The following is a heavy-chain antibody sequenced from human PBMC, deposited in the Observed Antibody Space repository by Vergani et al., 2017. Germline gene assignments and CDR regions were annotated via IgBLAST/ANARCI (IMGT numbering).Heavy chain of an antibody. D-gene: IGHD3-9*01. CDR2: ISSSSSTI. CDR1: GFTFSSYS. CDR3: VLDIDAFDI. V-gene: IGHV3-48*01. Sequence: EVQLLESGGGLVQPGGSLRLSCAASGFTFSSYSMNWVRQAPGKGLEWVSYISSSSSTIYYADSVKGRFTISRDNAKNTLYLQMNSLRAEDTAVYYCVLDIDAFDIWGQGTMVTVSS. J-gene: IGHJ3*02.